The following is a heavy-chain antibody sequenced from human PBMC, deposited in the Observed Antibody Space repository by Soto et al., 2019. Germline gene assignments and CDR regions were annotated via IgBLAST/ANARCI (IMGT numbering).Heavy chain of an antibody. CDR3: ARGVWKYYYDSSGYYPFDY. Sequence: QVQLVQSGAEVKKPGSSVKVSCKASGGTFSSYAISWVRQAPGQGLEWMGGIIPIFGTANYAQKFQGRVTITADESTSTAYMELSRLRSEDTAVYYCARGVWKYYYDSSGYYPFDYWGQGTLVTVSS. CDR2: IIPIFGTA. V-gene: IGHV1-69*01. D-gene: IGHD3-22*01. J-gene: IGHJ4*02. CDR1: GGTFSSYA.